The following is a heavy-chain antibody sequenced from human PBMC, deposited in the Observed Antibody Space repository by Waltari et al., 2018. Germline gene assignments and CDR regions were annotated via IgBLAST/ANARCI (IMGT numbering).Heavy chain of an antibody. J-gene: IGHJ6*03. V-gene: IGHV4-59*01. CDR3: ARVGYSTIDYYYYYMDV. CDR2: IYYSGST. D-gene: IGHD5-12*01. Sequence: QVQLQESGPGLVKPSETLSLTCTVSGGSISSYYWSWIRQPPGKGLEWIGYIYYSGSTNYNPSLKSRVTISVDTSKNQFSLKLSSVTAADTAVYYCARVGYSTIDYYYYYMDVWGKGTTVTISS. CDR1: GGSISSYY.